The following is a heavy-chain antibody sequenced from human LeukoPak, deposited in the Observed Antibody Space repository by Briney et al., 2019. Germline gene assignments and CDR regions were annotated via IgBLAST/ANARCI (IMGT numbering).Heavy chain of an antibody. Sequence: PGGSLRLSCAASGFTFISYAMSWVRQAPGKGLEWVSAISGSGGSTYYADSVKGRFTISRDNSKNTLYLQMNSLRAEDTAVYYCAKAGEAAIHNWFDPWGQGTLVTVSS. D-gene: IGHD3-10*01. CDR2: ISGSGGST. J-gene: IGHJ5*02. V-gene: IGHV3-23*01. CDR3: AKAGEAAIHNWFDP. CDR1: GFTFISYA.